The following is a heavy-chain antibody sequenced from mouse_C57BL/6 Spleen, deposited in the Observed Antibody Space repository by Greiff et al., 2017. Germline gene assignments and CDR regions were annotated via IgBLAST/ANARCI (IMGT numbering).Heavy chain of an antibody. CDR3: TREGAPLYAMDY. D-gene: IGHD3-1*01. J-gene: IGHJ4*01. CDR1: GFSLTSYG. CDR2: IWSGGST. V-gene: IGHV2-2*01. Sequence: QVQLKESGPGLVQPSQSLSITCKASGFSLTSYGVHWVRQCPGKGLEWMGVIWSGGSTDYNAAFIYRLGISKDNSKSQVIFKMNSLQADDTAIFYGTREGAPLYAMDYWGQGTPVTVSA.